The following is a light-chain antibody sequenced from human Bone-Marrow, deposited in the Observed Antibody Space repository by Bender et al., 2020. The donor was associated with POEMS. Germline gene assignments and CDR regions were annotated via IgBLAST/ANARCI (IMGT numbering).Light chain of an antibody. Sequence: QSVLTQPPSVSEAPRQRVTISCSGSSSNIGNNAVNWYQQLPGKAPQLLIYYDDLLPSGVPDRFSGSKSGTSASLAISGLQSEDEADYYCCSYAGSSTWVFGGGTTLTVL. J-gene: IGLJ3*02. CDR3: CSYAGSSTWV. CDR2: YDD. V-gene: IGLV1-36*01. CDR1: SSNIGNNA.